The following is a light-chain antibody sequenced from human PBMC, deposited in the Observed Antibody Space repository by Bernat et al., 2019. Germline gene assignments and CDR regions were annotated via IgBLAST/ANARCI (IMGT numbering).Light chain of an antibody. CDR1: QGIRYD. J-gene: IGKJ1*01. CDR2: AAS. Sequence: DIQMTQSPSSLSASVGDRVTITCRASQGIRYDLGWYQQKLGKAPKRLIYAASSLQSGVPSRFSGSGSGTEFTLTISCLQPEDFATYYCLQYNSYPPTFGKVTKVEIK. V-gene: IGKV1-17*01. CDR3: LQYNSYPPT.